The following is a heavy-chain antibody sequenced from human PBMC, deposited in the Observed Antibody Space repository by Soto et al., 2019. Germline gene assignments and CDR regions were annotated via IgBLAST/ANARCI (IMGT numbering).Heavy chain of an antibody. CDR3: ARDTRPYTGLFDY. V-gene: IGHV1-3*01. Sequence: GASVKVSCKASGYTFTSYAMHWVRQAPGQRLEWMGWINAGNGNTKYSQKFQGRVTITRDTSASTAYMELSSLRSEDTAVYYCARDTRPYTGLFDYWGQGTLVTSPQ. CDR2: INAGNGNT. D-gene: IGHD1-20*01. CDR1: GYTFTSYA. J-gene: IGHJ4*02.